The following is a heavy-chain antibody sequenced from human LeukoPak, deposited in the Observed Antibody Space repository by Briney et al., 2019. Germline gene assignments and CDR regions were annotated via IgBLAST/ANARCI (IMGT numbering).Heavy chain of an antibody. CDR2: ISYSGST. CDR3: ARGAVAASRPFFDY. J-gene: IGHJ4*02. Sequence: SETLSLTCTVSGGSISSSSYHWGWIRQPPGKGLEYIGGISYSGSTYYNPSLKSRVTISLDTSKKQFSLKLSSLTAADTAVYYCARGAVAASRPFFDYWGQGTLVTVSS. D-gene: IGHD6-19*01. V-gene: IGHV4-39*07. CDR1: GGSISSSSYH.